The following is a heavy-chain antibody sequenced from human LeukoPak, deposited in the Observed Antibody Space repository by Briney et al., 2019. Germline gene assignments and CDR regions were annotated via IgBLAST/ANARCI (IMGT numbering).Heavy chain of an antibody. CDR1: GFTLGDYA. D-gene: IGHD5-12*01. CDR3: TRERDIVANTFDY. V-gene: IGHV3-49*04. CDR2: IRSKAYGGTT. Sequence: GSLRLSCTASGFTLGDYAMSWVRQAPGNGLERVGFIRSKAYGGTTEYAASVKGRFTISRDDSKGIAYLQMNSLKTEDTAVYYCTRERDIVANTFDYWGQGTLVTVSS. J-gene: IGHJ4*02.